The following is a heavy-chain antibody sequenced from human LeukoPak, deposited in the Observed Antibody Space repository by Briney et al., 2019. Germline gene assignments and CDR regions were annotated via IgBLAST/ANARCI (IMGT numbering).Heavy chain of an antibody. J-gene: IGHJ4*02. Sequence: SETLFLTCAAYGGSFSGYYWSWIRQPPGKGLEWIEEINHSGSTNYNPSLKSRVTISVDTSKNQFSLKLSSVTAADTAVYYCARVGGTDIVVVVAATTYYFDYWGQGTLVTVSS. CDR3: ARVGGTDIVVVVAATTYYFDY. D-gene: IGHD2-15*01. CDR1: GGSFSGYY. CDR2: INHSGST. V-gene: IGHV4-34*01.